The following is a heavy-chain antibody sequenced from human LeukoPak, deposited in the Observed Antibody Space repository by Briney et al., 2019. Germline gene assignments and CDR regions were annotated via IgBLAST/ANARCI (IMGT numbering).Heavy chain of an antibody. Sequence: GGSLRLSCAASGFTFSSYWMSWVRQAPGKGLEWVASIKQDGSEKYYVDSVKGQFTISRDNAKNSLYLQMNSLRAEDTAVYYCARARRGYYFDYWGQGTLVTVSS. D-gene: IGHD3-16*01. CDR3: ARARRGYYFDY. V-gene: IGHV3-7*01. J-gene: IGHJ4*02. CDR1: GFTFSSYW. CDR2: IKQDGSEK.